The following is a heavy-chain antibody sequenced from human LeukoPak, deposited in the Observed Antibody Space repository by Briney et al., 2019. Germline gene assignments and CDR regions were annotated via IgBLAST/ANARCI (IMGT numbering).Heavy chain of an antibody. CDR2: IKPDGSEK. CDR3: ARVHAD. Sequence: GGSLRLSCAASGFTFSSYGMHWVRQAPGKGLEWVANIKPDGSEKYYVDSAKGRFTISRDNAKNSLYLHMNSLTAEDTAVYYCARVHADWGQGTLVTVSS. CDR1: GFTFSSYG. J-gene: IGHJ4*02. V-gene: IGHV3-7*01.